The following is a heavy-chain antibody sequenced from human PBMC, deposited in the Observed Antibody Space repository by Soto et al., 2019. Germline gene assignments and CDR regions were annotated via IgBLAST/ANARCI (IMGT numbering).Heavy chain of an antibody. D-gene: IGHD2-2*01. CDR2: VYYIGST. V-gene: IGHV4-39*07. CDR1: GDSISSSSYY. J-gene: IGHJ3*02. CDR3: ARMGYCSSTSCYAHAFDI. Sequence: SETLSLTCTVSGDSISSSSYYWGWIRQPPGKGLEWIGSVYYIGSTFYNPSLKSRVTISVDTSKNQFSLKLSSVTAADTAVYYCARMGYCSSTSCYAHAFDIWGQGTMVTVSS.